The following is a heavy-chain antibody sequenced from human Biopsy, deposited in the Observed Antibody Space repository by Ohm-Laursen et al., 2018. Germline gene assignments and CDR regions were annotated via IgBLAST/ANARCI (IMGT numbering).Heavy chain of an antibody. V-gene: IGHV1-69*06. CDR3: AGGAAKGNPYDH. J-gene: IGHJ6*02. Sequence: ASVKVSCKASGGTFSSYVISWVRQAPGQGLEWMGRIIPTFDTPTYAPDFQGRVTFTADKSTGTAHLDLSRLRSEDTAIYYCAGGAAKGNPYDHWGQGTTVTVSS. CDR1: GGTFSSYV. CDR2: IIPTFDTP. D-gene: IGHD1-1*01.